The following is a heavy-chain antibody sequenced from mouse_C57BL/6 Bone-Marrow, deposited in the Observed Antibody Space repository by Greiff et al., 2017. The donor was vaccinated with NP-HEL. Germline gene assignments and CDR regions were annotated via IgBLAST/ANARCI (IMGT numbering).Heavy chain of an antibody. J-gene: IGHJ2*01. Sequence: VQLQESDAELVKPGASVKISCKVSGYTFTDHTIHWMKQRPEQGLEWIGYIYPRDGSTKYNEKFKGKATLTADKSSSTAYMQLNSLTSEDSAVYFCARRGYYYGSSFDYWGQGTTLTVSS. D-gene: IGHD1-1*01. CDR1: GYTFTDHT. CDR2: IYPRDGST. V-gene: IGHV1-78*01. CDR3: ARRGYYYGSSFDY.